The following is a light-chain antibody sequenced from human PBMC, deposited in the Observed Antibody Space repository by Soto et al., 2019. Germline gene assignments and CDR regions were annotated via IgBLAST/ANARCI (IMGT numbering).Light chain of an antibody. CDR3: GTWDSSLSAWV. J-gene: IGLJ3*02. CDR1: SSNIGNNY. V-gene: IGLV1-51*02. Sequence: QSVLTQPPSVSAAPGQTVTISCSGSSSNIGNNYVSWYQQLPGTAPKLLIYENNKRSSGIPDRFSGSKSGTSATLGITGLQTGDEADYYCGTWDSSLSAWVFGGGTKLTVL. CDR2: ENN.